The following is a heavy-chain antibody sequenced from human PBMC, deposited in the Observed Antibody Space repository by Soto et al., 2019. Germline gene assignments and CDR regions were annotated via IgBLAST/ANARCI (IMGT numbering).Heavy chain of an antibody. J-gene: IGHJ4*02. CDR3: AKDDGSFRYDY. Sequence: QVQLVESGGGVVQPGRSLRLSCAASGFTFSSYGMHWVRQAPGKGLEWVAVISYDGSNKYYADSVKGRFTISRDNSKNTLYLQMNSLRAEDTAVYYCAKDDGSFRYDYWGQGTLVTVSS. D-gene: IGHD1-1*01. V-gene: IGHV3-30*18. CDR1: GFTFSSYG. CDR2: ISYDGSNK.